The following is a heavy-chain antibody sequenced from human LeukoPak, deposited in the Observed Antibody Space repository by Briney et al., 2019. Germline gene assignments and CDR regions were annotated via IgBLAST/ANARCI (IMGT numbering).Heavy chain of an antibody. CDR3: ARVQLGGSWFFDL. J-gene: IGHJ2*01. D-gene: IGHD5-12*01. Sequence: PGGSLRLSCAASGFTFSSYWMSWVRQAPGTGLEWVANIKQDGSEEYYVDSVRGRLTISRDNAKNSLYLQMSSLRAEDTAVYYCARVQLGGSWFFDLWGRGTLVTVSS. CDR2: IKQDGSEE. CDR1: GFTFSSYW. V-gene: IGHV3-7*03.